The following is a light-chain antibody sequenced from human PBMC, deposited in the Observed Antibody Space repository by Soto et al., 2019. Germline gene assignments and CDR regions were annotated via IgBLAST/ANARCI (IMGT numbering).Light chain of an antibody. J-gene: IGLJ1*01. CDR1: SNDIGTYEY. Sequence: QSVLTQPASVSGSPGQSITISCTGSSNDIGTYEYVSWHQHHPGRAPKLIIFGVNDRPSGISDRFSGSKSGNTASLTIFGLKLEDEVVYYCSSYTTGSTLPWVFGTGTKVTVL. CDR3: SSYTTGSTLPWV. CDR2: GVN. V-gene: IGLV2-14*01.